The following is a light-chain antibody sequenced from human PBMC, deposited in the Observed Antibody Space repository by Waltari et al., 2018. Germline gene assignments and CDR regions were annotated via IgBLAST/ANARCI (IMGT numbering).Light chain of an antibody. V-gene: IGKV2-30*01. J-gene: IGKJ3*01. CDR1: QSLVYSDGNTY. Sequence: DVVMTKSPLSLPVTLGQPASISCRSSQSLVYSDGNTYLNWFQQRPGQSPRRLIYKVSNRDSGVPDRFSGSGSGTDFTLKISRVEAEDVGVYYCMQGTPFGPGTKVDIK. CDR3: MQGTP. CDR2: KVS.